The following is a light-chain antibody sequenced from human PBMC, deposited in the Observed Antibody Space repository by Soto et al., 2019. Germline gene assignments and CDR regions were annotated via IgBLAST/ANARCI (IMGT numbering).Light chain of an antibody. CDR1: QSVSSY. Sequence: EIVLTQSPATLSLSPGERATLSCRASQSVSSYLAWYQQKPGQAPRLLIYDASNRATGIPARFSGSGSGTDFTLTIRSLEPEDFAVYYCQQRSNWLMYTFGQGSKLEIK. V-gene: IGKV3-11*01. J-gene: IGKJ2*01. CDR3: QQRSNWLMYT. CDR2: DAS.